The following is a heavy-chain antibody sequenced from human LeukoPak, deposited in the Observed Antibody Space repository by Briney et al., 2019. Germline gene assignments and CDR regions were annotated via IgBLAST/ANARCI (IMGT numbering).Heavy chain of an antibody. CDR1: GFTFSSYA. J-gene: IGHJ4*02. V-gene: IGHV3-23*01. CDR2: ISGSGGST. Sequence: GGSLRLSCAASGFTFSSYAMSWVRQAPGKGLEWVSAISGSGGSTYYADSVKGRFTISRDNSKSTLYLQMNSLRAEDTAVYYCAKGLVSGSGSYYLEGYFDYWGQGTLVTVSS. CDR3: AKGLVSGSGSYYLEGYFDY. D-gene: IGHD3-10*01.